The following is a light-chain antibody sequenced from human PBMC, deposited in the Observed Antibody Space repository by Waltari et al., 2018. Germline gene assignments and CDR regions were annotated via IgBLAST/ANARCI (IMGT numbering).Light chain of an antibody. V-gene: IGKV4-1*01. J-gene: IGKJ1*01. CDR1: QSVLLTSTNKNY. CDR3: QHYHSIPRT. CDR2: WAS. Sequence: DIVMTQSPDSLAVSLGERATLNCKSSQSVLLTSTNKNYLTWYQQKPGQPPKMLIYWASTRESGVPDRFSGSGSGTDFTLTISSLQTEDVAVYYCQHYHSIPRTFGQGTKVEIK.